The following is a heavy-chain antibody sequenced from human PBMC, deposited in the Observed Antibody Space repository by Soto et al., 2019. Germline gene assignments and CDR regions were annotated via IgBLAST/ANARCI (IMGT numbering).Heavy chain of an antibody. CDR3: ASGNGENYTEYGMEL. J-gene: IGHJ6*01. CDR1: LGTFSIYA. D-gene: IGHD2-8*01. CDR2: IIPIFGTA. V-gene: IGHV1-69*01. Sequence: ASVXVSFKCSLGTFSIYAIILLLQAPGQGLEWMGGIIPIFGTANYAQKFRGRVTITADESTSTAYMELSSLRSEDTAVYYCASGNGENYTEYGMELWGPGTTVNV.